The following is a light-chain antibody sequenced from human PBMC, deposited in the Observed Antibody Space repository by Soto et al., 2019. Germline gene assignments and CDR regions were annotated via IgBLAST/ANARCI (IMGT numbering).Light chain of an antibody. J-gene: IGKJ1*01. CDR1: ESISGW. Sequence: IQMTQSPSTLSASAGDRVTITCRASESISGWLAWYQQKPGKAPKLLIYDASTLQSGVPSRVSGSGSGTEFTLTISSLQPDDFATYYCQQYNTYPWTFGQGTKVDTK. CDR2: DAS. CDR3: QQYNTYPWT. V-gene: IGKV1-5*01.